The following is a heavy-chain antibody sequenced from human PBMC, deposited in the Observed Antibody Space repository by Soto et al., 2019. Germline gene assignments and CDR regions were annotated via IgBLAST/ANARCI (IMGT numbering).Heavy chain of an antibody. Sequence: GVLRLSCAASGFTFSTSEMSWVRQAPGKGLEWISHISISGGTTYYADSVKGRFTISRDNANHSLFLQMNSLRVADTAVYYCARCELVTGLGXWGQGTRVTVS. J-gene: IGHJ4*02. V-gene: IGHV3-48*03. D-gene: IGHD1-7*01. CDR1: GFTFSTSE. CDR2: ISISGGTT. CDR3: ARCELVTGLGX.